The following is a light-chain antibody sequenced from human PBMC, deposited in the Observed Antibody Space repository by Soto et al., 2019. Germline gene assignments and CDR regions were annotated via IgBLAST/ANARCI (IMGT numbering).Light chain of an antibody. V-gene: IGKV1-5*03. CDR2: WAS. CDR1: QNINNR. Sequence: DIQMTQSPSTLSGSVGDRVTITCRASQNINNRLAWYQQRPGKSPKLLVYWASTLESGVPSRFSGSGSGTEFTLSISGLQPDDFATYYCQHFYTYSPWTFGQGTTVDIK. CDR3: QHFYTYSPWT. J-gene: IGKJ1*01.